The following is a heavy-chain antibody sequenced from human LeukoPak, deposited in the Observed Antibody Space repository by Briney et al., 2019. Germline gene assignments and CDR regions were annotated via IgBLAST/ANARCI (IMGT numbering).Heavy chain of an antibody. CDR1: GGTFSSYA. Sequence: ASVKVSCKASGGTFSSYAISWVRQAPGQGLEWMEGIIPIFGTANYAQKFQGRVTITADKSTSTAYMGLSSLRSEDTAVYYCARTRRPLPPYYYYYGMDVWGKGTTVTVSS. CDR3: ARTRRPLPPYYYYYGMDV. CDR2: IIPIFGTA. V-gene: IGHV1-69*06. D-gene: IGHD6-25*01. J-gene: IGHJ6*04.